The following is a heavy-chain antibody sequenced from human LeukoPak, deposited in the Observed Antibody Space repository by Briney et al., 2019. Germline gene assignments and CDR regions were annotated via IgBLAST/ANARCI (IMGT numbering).Heavy chain of an antibody. D-gene: IGHD5-24*01. CDR1: GGSMSNYY. Sequence: PSETLSLTCTVSGGSMSNYYWSWIRQPPGKGLEWIGYIYFGGSSNYNPSFKSRVTMSVDTSKNQFSLKLSSVTAADTAVYYCARHVRSGYNFLDYWGQGNLVTVSS. CDR2: IYFGGSS. V-gene: IGHV4-59*08. J-gene: IGHJ4*02. CDR3: ARHVRSGYNFLDY.